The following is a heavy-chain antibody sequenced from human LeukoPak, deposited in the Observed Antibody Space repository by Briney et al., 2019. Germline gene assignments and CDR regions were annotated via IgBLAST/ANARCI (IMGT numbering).Heavy chain of an antibody. V-gene: IGHV3-30*04. J-gene: IGHJ4*02. CDR1: GFTFSSYA. CDR3: ARNYDSSADPRGYFDY. Sequence: PGGSLRLSCAASGFTFSSYAMHWVRQAPGKGLEWVAVISYDGSNKYYADSVKGRFTISRDNSKNTLYLQMNSLRAEDTAVYYCARNYDSSADPRGYFDYWGQGTLVTVSS. D-gene: IGHD3-22*01. CDR2: ISYDGSNK.